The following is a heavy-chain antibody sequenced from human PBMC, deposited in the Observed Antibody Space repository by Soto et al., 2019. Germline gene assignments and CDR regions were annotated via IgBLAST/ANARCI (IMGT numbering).Heavy chain of an antibody. V-gene: IGHV4-59*01. D-gene: IGHD3-22*01. CDR3: ARSIDSSGLYFSNC. CDR1: GGFISSYY. Sequence: SETLSLTCTVSGGFISSYYWSWIRQSPGKGLVLIGYIHHTGSTNYNPSLKSRVTMSLDTSRNQFSLKLYSVTAADTAVYYCARSIDSSGLYFSNCWGQGTLVTVSS. CDR2: IHHTGST. J-gene: IGHJ4*02.